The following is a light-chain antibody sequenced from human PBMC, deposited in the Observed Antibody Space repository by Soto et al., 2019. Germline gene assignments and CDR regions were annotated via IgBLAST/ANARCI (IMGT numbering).Light chain of an antibody. CDR1: QTISTY. CDR3: QQGHSNPIT. J-gene: IGKJ5*01. CDR2: AAS. V-gene: IGKV1-39*01. Sequence: DIQMTQSPSSLSASVVDRVTITFRTSQTISTYVNWYQQKPGKAPKLLIYAASSLQSGVPSRFSGSGSGTDFTLTISSLQPEDFATYYCQQGHSNPITLGQGTRLEIK.